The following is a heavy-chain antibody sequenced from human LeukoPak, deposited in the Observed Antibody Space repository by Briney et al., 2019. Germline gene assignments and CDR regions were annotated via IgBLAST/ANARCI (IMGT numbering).Heavy chain of an antibody. CDR2: ISAYNGNT. CDR3: ARGGRQQLVREVYYYYYGMDV. Sequence: ASVKVSCKASGYTCTSYGISWVRQAPGQGLEWMGWISAYNGNTNYAQKLQGRVTMTTDTSTSTAYMELRSLRSDDTAVYYCARGGRQQLVREVYYYYYGMDVWGQGTTVTVSS. J-gene: IGHJ6*02. V-gene: IGHV1-18*01. CDR1: GYTCTSYG. D-gene: IGHD6-13*01.